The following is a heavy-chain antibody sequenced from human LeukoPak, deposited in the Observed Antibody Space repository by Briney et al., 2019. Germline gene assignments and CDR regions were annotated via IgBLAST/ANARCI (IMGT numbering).Heavy chain of an antibody. CDR2: IRSKAYGATT. Sequence: SGGSLRRYCTGFGFICCDHAMSWVRQAPGKGLEWVGFIRSKAYGATTEYAASVKGRFTISRDHSKGLAYLQMNSLEIEDTAVYYCARGPILLWLHNGMDVWGQGTTVTVSS. J-gene: IGHJ6*02. D-gene: IGHD6-19*01. CDR1: GFICCDHA. CDR3: ARGPILLWLHNGMDV. V-gene: IGHV3-49*04.